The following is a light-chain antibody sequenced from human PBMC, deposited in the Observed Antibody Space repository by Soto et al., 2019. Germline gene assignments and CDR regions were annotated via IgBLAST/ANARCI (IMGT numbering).Light chain of an antibody. Sequence: IVLTQSPGTLSLSPGERATLSCMASQYVSTSNLAWYQQKPGQAPGLLIYGASTRATGIPARFSGSGSGTEFTLTISSLQSEDFAVYYCQQYNNWPLTFGGGTKVDI. CDR2: GAS. CDR3: QQYNNWPLT. V-gene: IGKV3-15*01. CDR1: QYVSTSN. J-gene: IGKJ4*01.